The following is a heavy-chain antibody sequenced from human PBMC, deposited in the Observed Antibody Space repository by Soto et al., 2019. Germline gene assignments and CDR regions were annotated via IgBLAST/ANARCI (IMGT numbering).Heavy chain of an antibody. Sequence: ESGGGVVQPGRSLRLSCAASGFTFSSYGMHWVRQAPGKGLEWVAVISYDGSNKYYADSVKGRFTISRDNSKNTLYLQMNSLRAEDTAVYYCAKEDISGSYSAFDYWGQGTLVTVSS. CDR2: ISYDGSNK. J-gene: IGHJ4*02. D-gene: IGHD1-26*01. V-gene: IGHV3-30*18. CDR1: GFTFSSYG. CDR3: AKEDISGSYSAFDY.